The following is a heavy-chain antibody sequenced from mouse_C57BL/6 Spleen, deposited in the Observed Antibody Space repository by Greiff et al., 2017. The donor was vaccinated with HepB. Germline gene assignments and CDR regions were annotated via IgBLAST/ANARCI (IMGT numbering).Heavy chain of an antibody. D-gene: IGHD2-4*01. CDR1: GYTFTDYE. Sequence: VQLVESGAELVRPGASVTLSCKASGYTFTDYEMHWVKQTPVHGLEWIGAIDPETGGTAYNQKFKGKAILTADKSSSTAYMELRSLTSEDSAVYYCTLYDYLWFAYWGQGTLVTVSA. CDR2: IDPETGGT. V-gene: IGHV1-15*01. J-gene: IGHJ3*01. CDR3: TLYDYLWFAY.